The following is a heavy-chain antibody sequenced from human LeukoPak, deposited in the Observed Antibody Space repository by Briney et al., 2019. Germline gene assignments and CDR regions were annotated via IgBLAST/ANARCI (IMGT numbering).Heavy chain of an antibody. D-gene: IGHD5-18*01. J-gene: IGHJ6*03. CDR3: ARTDTGYSYGYATPDYMDV. V-gene: IGHV4-39*07. CDR2: IYYSGNT. CDR1: GGSISSTSYY. Sequence: PSETLSLTCTVSGGSISSTSYYWGWIRQPPGKGLEWIGSIYYSGNTYYNPSLKSRVTISVDTSKNQFSLKLSSVTAAGTAVYYCARTDTGYSYGYATPDYMDVWGKGTTVTVSS.